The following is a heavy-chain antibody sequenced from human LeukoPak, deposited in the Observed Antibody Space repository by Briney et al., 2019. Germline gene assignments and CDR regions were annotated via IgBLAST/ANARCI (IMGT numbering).Heavy chain of an antibody. V-gene: IGHV3-30*18. CDR3: AKDSRGWHRPVDC. Sequence: GRSLRLSRAASGFTFSSYGMHWVRQAPGKGLECVALISFDGNNKYYADSVKGRFTISRDNSKNTLYLQMTSLRAEDTAVYYCAKDSRGWHRPVDCWGQGTLVTVSS. D-gene: IGHD3-22*01. J-gene: IGHJ4*02. CDR1: GFTFSSYG. CDR2: ISFDGNNK.